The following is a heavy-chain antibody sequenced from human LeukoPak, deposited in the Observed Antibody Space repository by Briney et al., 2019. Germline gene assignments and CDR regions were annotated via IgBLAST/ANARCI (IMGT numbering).Heavy chain of an antibody. CDR1: GGSISSYY. CDR3: ARAPPGYCSSTSCPPDPFDY. J-gene: IGHJ4*02. Sequence: PSETLSLTCTVSGGSISSYYWSWIRQPPGKGLEWIGCIYYSGSTNYNLSLKSRVTISIDTSKNQFSLKLSSVTAADTAVYYCARAPPGYCSSTSCPPDPFDYRGQGTLVTVSS. D-gene: IGHD2-2*01. V-gene: IGHV4-59*01. CDR2: IYYSGST.